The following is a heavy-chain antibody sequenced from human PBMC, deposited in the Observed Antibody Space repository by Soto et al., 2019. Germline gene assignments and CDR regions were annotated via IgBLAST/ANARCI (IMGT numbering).Heavy chain of an antibody. Sequence: EVQLLESGGGLVQPGGSLRLSCAASGFTFSSYAMTWVRQAPGKGLEWVSTISGSGGSTYYADSVKGRFTISRDNSKNTLYLQMNSLRAEDTAVYYCAKTLWAADAFYVWGQGTMVTVSS. V-gene: IGHV3-23*01. CDR1: GFTFSSYA. CDR2: ISGSGGST. CDR3: AKTLWAADAFYV. D-gene: IGHD2-21*01. J-gene: IGHJ3*01.